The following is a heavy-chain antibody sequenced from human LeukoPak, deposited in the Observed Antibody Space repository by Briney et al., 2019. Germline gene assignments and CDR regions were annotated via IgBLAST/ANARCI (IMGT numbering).Heavy chain of an antibody. CDR3: ARDGVYVAAGERLDY. Sequence: PGGSLRLSCAASGFVFSASYMSWVRKAPGKGLEWVATIKPDGSEKYHVDSVKGRFTISRDNAKNSLYLQMNSLRAEDTAVYYCARDGVYVAAGERLDYWGQGTLVTVSS. CDR2: IKPDGSEK. CDR1: GFVFSASY. V-gene: IGHV3-7*01. J-gene: IGHJ4*02. D-gene: IGHD6-13*01.